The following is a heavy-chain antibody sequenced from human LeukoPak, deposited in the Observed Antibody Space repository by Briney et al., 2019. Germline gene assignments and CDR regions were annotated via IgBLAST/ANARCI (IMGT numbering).Heavy chain of an antibody. Sequence: SETLSLTCTVSGGSISSSSYYWGWIRQPPGKGLEWIGSIYYSGSTYYNPSLKSRVTISVDTSKNQFSLKLSSVTAADTAVYYCARDGGYDYGDCFDYWGQGTLVTVSS. D-gene: IGHD4-17*01. CDR3: ARDGGYDYGDCFDY. CDR2: IYYSGST. CDR1: GGSISSSSYY. V-gene: IGHV4-39*07. J-gene: IGHJ4*02.